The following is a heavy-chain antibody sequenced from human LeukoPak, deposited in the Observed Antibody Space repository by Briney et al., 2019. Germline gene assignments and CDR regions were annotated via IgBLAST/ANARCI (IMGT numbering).Heavy chain of an antibody. Sequence: PGGSLRLSCAASGFTFSSYAMSWVRQAPGKGLEWVSAISGSGGSTYYADSVKGRFTISRDNSKNTLYLQMNSLRAEDTAVYYCARGAYSSGWYGVPGYFDLWGRGTLVTVSS. CDR1: GFTFSSYA. J-gene: IGHJ2*01. CDR3: ARGAYSSGWYGVPGYFDL. CDR2: ISGSGGST. V-gene: IGHV3-23*01. D-gene: IGHD6-19*01.